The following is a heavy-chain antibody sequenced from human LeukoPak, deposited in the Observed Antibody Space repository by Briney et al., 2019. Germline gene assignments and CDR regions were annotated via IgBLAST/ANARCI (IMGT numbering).Heavy chain of an antibody. J-gene: IGHJ6*03. Sequence: GGSLRLSCAASALTFSNYRMNWVRQAPGKGLEWVSSISRSGNYIYYADSMRGRFTISRDNAKNSVYLQMSSLSAEDTAVYYCARDHSPSGSYYYYYYMDVWGKGTTVTVSS. CDR3: ARDHSPSGSYYYYYYMDV. CDR2: ISRSGNYI. CDR1: ALTFSNYR. D-gene: IGHD1-26*01. V-gene: IGHV3-21*01.